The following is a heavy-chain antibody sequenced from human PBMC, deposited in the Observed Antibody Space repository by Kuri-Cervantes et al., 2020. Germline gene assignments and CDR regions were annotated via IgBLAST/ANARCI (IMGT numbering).Heavy chain of an antibody. D-gene: IGHD3-10*01. CDR3: AGGFPNYYGSGSYYHY. Sequence: GESLKISCAVSGFTVSSNYMSWVRQAPGKGLEWVSVIYSGGSTYYADSVKGRFTISRDNSKNTLYLQMNSLRAEDTAVYYCAGGFPNYYGSGSYYHYWGQGTLVTVSS. J-gene: IGHJ4*02. CDR2: IYSGGST. V-gene: IGHV3-53*01. CDR1: GFTVSSNY.